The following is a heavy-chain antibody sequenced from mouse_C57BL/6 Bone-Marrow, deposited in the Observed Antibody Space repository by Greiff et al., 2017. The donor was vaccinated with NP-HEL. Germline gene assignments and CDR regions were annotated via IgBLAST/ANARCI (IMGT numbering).Heavy chain of an antibody. Sequence: VQLQQSGAELMKPGASVKLSCKATGYTFTGYWIEWVKQRPGHGLEWIGEILPGSGSTNYNEKFKSKATLTVDTSSSTAYMQLSSLTSEDSAVYYCARGTQLRRYYAMDYWGQGTSVTVSS. J-gene: IGHJ4*01. D-gene: IGHD3-2*02. V-gene: IGHV1-9*01. CDR2: ILPGSGST. CDR3: ARGTQLRRYYAMDY. CDR1: GYTFTGYW.